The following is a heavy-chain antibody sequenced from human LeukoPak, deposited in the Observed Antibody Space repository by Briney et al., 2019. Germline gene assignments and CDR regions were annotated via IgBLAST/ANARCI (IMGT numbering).Heavy chain of an antibody. V-gene: IGHV4-38-2*02. CDR1: GYSISSGYY. D-gene: IGHD2-2*01. J-gene: IGHJ4*02. Sequence: SETLSLTCTVSGYSISSGYYWGWIRQPPGKGLEWIGSIYHSGSTYYNPSLKSRVTISVDTSKNQFSLKLSSVTAADTAVYYCARGTRVPAAMFDYWGQGTLVTVSS. CDR2: IYHSGST. CDR3: ARGTRVPAAMFDY.